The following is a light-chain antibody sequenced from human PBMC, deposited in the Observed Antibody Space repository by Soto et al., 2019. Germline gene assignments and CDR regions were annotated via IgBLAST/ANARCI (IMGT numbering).Light chain of an antibody. CDR1: SSNIGAGYD. J-gene: IGLJ2*01. CDR2: GNS. Sequence: QSVLTQPPSVSGAPGQRVTISCTGSSSNIGAGYDVHWYQQLPGTAPKLLIYGNSNRPSGVPDRFSGSKSGTSASLAITGPQAGDGADYYCRSYDNSLGAVVFGGGTKLTVL. V-gene: IGLV1-40*01. CDR3: RSYDNSLGAVV.